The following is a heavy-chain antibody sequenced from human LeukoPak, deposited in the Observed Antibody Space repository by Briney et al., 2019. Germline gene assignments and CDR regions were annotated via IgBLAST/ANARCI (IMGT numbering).Heavy chain of an antibody. CDR3: ATVISDYGDWFDP. Sequence: ASVKVSCKASGYIFTTYDIHWVRHAAGQGLEWMGGFDPEDGETIYAQKFQGRVTMTEDTSTDTAYMELSSLRSEDTAVYYCATVISDYGDWFDPWGQGTLVTVSS. CDR1: GYIFTTYD. CDR2: FDPEDGET. J-gene: IGHJ5*02. D-gene: IGHD4-17*01. V-gene: IGHV1-24*01.